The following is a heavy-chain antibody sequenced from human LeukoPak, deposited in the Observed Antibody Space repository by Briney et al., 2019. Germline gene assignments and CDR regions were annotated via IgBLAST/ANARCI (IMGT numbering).Heavy chain of an antibody. J-gene: IGHJ4*02. CDR1: GASISGSGYY. CDR2: IYYTGST. Sequence: SETLSLTCAVSGASISGSGYYLGWIRLPPGKGLEWIGNIYYTGSTYYNASLQSRVTISIDTSKNQFSLRLNSVTAADTAMYYCVKSGGYGLIDYWGQGTLVSVSS. CDR3: VKSGGYGLIDY. V-gene: IGHV4-39*01. D-gene: IGHD1-26*01.